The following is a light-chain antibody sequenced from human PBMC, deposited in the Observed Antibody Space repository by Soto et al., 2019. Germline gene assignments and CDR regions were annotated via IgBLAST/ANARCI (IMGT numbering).Light chain of an antibody. J-gene: IGKJ4*01. V-gene: IGKV3-15*01. CDR3: QQHNNWPPLT. Sequence: EIVMTQSPATLSVSPGERATLSCRASQSVSSNLAWYQQKPGQAPRLLIYGASTRAAGIPARFSGSGSGTEFPLTISSLQSEDFAVYYCQQHNNWPPLTFGGGTKVEIK. CDR1: QSVSSN. CDR2: GAS.